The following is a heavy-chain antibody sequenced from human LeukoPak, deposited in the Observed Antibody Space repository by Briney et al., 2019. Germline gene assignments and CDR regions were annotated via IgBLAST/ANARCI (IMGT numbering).Heavy chain of an antibody. CDR2: IYSGGST. CDR3: ARSADYYDSSGLHDAFDI. D-gene: IGHD3-22*01. J-gene: IGHJ3*02. V-gene: IGHV3-66*01. CDR1: GFTVSSNY. Sequence: GGSLRLSCAASGFTVSSNYMSWVRQAPGKGLEWVSVIYSGGSTYYADSVKGRFTISRDNSKNTLYLQMNSLRAEDTAVYYCARSADYYDSSGLHDAFDIWGQGTMVTVSS.